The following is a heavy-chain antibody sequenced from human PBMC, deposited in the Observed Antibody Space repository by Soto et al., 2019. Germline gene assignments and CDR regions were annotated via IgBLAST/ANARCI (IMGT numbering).Heavy chain of an antibody. CDR2: IWYHGIDK. CDR1: GFTFSRQA. V-gene: IGHV3-33*01. Sequence: QVQLVESGGGVVQPERSLRLSCAASGFTFSRQAMHWVRQAPGRGLEWVAVIWYHGIDKYYADSVKGRFTISRDNSKNTMYLQMSSLRGEDTAVYYCATGFLGLCTGGNCPLDYWGQGPLVTVSS. D-gene: IGHD2-15*01. CDR3: ATGFLGLCTGGNCPLDY. J-gene: IGHJ4*02.